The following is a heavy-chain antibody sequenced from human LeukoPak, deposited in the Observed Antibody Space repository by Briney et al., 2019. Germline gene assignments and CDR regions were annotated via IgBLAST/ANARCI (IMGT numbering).Heavy chain of an antibody. J-gene: IGHJ4*02. CDR2: INPISGGT. Sequence: ASVKVSCKASGYTFTGYYMHWVRQAPGQGLEWMGRINPISGGTNYAQKFQGRVTMTRDTSISTAYMELSRLRSDDTAVYYCARDRELWFGELLSSIIDYWGQGTLVTVSS. D-gene: IGHD3-10*01. V-gene: IGHV1-2*06. CDR1: GYTFTGYY. CDR3: ARDRELWFGELLSSIIDY.